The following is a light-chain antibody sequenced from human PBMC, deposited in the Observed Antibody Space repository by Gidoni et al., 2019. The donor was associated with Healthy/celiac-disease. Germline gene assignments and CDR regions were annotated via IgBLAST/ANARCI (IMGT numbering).Light chain of an antibody. J-gene: IGKJ1*01. Sequence: DIQMTQSPSSLSASVGDRVTITCQASQDISNYLNWYQQKPGKAPKLLIYDASNLETGVPSRFSGSGSGTDFTFTISSLQPEDIATYYCQQYDNLPPRPWTFGQGTKVEIK. V-gene: IGKV1-33*01. CDR2: DAS. CDR3: QQYDNLPPRPWT. CDR1: QDISNY.